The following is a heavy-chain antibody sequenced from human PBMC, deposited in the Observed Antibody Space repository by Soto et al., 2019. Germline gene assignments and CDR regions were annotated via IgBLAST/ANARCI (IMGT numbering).Heavy chain of an antibody. CDR2: ISSSSIYT. V-gene: IGHV3-11*06. Sequence: GGSLRLSCAASGFTFSDYYMTWIRQAPGKGLEWVSYISSSSIYTNYADSVKGRLTISRDNAKKSLYLQMNSLRAEDTAVYYCASNRLGHYYGMDVWGQGTTVTVSS. CDR3: ASNRLGHYYGMDV. CDR1: GFTFSDYY. J-gene: IGHJ6*02.